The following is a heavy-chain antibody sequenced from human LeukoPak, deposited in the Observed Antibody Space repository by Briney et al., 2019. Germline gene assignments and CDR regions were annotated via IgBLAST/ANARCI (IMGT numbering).Heavy chain of an antibody. CDR1: GFIFSSSG. D-gene: IGHD5-18*01. CDR3: ATVGSGNTYGYGDY. V-gene: IGHV3-30*03. J-gene: IGHJ4*02. Sequence: PGRSLRLSCTASGFIFSSSGMHWVRQAPGKGLEWLALISYDGHDQYSADSVKGRFTTSRDNSKNTLYLQMNSLRVEDTAVYFCATVGSGNTYGYGDYWGQGTLVTVSS. CDR2: ISYDGHDQ.